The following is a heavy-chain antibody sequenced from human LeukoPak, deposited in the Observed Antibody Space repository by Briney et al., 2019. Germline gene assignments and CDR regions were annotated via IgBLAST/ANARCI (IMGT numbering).Heavy chain of an antibody. CDR3: ARDSRIATGDLDY. V-gene: IGHV1-3*01. J-gene: IGHJ4*02. D-gene: IGHD6-13*01. CDR2: INAGTGNT. CDR1: GYTFTSYA. Sequence: ASVKVSCKASGYTFTSYAMHWLRQAPGQRLEWMGWINAGTGNTKYSQKFQGTVTITRDTSATTAYMELSSLTSEDTAVYYCARDSRIATGDLDYWGQGTLVTVSS.